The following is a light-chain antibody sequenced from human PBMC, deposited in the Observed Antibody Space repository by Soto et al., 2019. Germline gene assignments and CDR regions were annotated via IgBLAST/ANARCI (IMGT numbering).Light chain of an antibody. CDR2: GSS. J-gene: IGKJ1*01. Sequence: EIVLTQSPGTLSLSPGERATLSCRASQSLNSFYLAWYQQKPGQAPRLLIYGSSNSATGIPDRFSGSGSGTDFTLTISRLDPEDFAVYYCQQYDITPRTFGQGTKVEVK. CDR1: QSLNSFY. V-gene: IGKV3-20*01. CDR3: QQYDITPRT.